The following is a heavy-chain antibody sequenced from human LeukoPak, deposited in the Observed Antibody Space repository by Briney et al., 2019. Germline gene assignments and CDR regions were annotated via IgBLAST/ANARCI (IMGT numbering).Heavy chain of an antibody. D-gene: IGHD4-17*01. Sequence: PSETLSLTCAVYGGSFSDYYWGWIRLPPGKGLEWIGEINHRGRTYYNPSLKSRVTISVDKSKNQFSLKLSSVTAADTAVCYCARVRFTAVTTPDAFDIWGQGTMVTVSS. CDR3: ARVRFTAVTTPDAFDI. V-gene: IGHV4-34*01. CDR1: GGSFSDYY. J-gene: IGHJ3*02. CDR2: INHRGRT.